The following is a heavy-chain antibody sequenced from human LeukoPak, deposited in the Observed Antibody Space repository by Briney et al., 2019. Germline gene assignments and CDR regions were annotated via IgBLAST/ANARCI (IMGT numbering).Heavy chain of an antibody. V-gene: IGHV1-2*06. J-gene: IGHJ4*02. D-gene: IGHD2-2*01. CDR2: INPNSGGT. CDR1: GYTFTGYY. Sequence: ASVKVSCKASGYTFTGYYMHWVRQAPGQGLEWMGRINPNSGGTNYAQKFQGRVTMTRDTSISTAYMELSRLRSDDTAVYYCARNVGYCSSTSCHDVGDYWGQGTLVTVSS. CDR3: ARNVGYCSSTSCHDVGDY.